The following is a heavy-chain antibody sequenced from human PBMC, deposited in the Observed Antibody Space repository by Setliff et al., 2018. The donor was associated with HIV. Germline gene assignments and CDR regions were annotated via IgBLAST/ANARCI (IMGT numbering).Heavy chain of an antibody. Sequence: SETLSLTCTVSGGSISNYYWSWIRQPAEKGLEWIGRIYSSGRTNYNPSLKSRVTMSLDTSKNQFSLKLSSVTAADTAFYYCARDSSICYLNGDDWFAPWGQGTLVTVSS. CDR1: GGSISNYY. D-gene: IGHD6-13*01. J-gene: IGHJ5*02. CDR2: IYSSGRT. V-gene: IGHV4-4*07. CDR3: ARDSSICYLNGDDWFAP.